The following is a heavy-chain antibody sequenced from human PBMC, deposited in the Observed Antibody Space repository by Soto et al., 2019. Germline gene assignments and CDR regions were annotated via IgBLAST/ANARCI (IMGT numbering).Heavy chain of an antibody. V-gene: IGHV1-18*01. CDR2: ISAYNGNT. CDR3: AKIRAAMAFPDAFDI. Sequence: GASVKVSCKASGYTFTSYGISWVLQAPGQGLEWMGWISAYNGNTNYAQKLQGRVTMTTDTSTSTAYMELRSLRSDDTAVYYCAKIRAAMAFPDAFDIWGQGTMVTVSS. CDR1: GYTFTSYG. D-gene: IGHD2-2*01. J-gene: IGHJ3*02.